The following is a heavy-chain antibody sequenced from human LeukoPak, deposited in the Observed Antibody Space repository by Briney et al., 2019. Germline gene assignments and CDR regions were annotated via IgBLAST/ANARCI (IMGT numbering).Heavy chain of an antibody. D-gene: IGHD1-26*01. V-gene: IGHV3-33*01. J-gene: IGHJ4*02. CDR3: ARDEVGAANPTGPFDY. Sequence: PGGSLRLSCAASGFTFSSYGMHWVRPAPGKGLEWVAVIWYDGSNKYYADSVKGRFTISRDNSKNTLYLQMNSLRAEDTAVYYCARDEVGAANPTGPFDYWGQGTLVTVSS. CDR2: IWYDGSNK. CDR1: GFTFSSYG.